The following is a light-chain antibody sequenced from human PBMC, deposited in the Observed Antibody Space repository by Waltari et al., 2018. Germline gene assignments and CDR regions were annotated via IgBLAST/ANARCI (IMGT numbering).Light chain of an antibody. CDR3: SSYAGSNNVV. Sequence: QSALTQPPSASGSPGQSVTISCTGTSSAVGRYNYVSCYQQHPGKAPQLMIYEVSKRPSGVPARLSGSKSGNTASLTVSGLQAEDEADYYCSSYAGSNNVVFGGGTKLTVL. J-gene: IGLJ2*01. CDR1: SSAVGRYNY. V-gene: IGLV2-8*01. CDR2: EVS.